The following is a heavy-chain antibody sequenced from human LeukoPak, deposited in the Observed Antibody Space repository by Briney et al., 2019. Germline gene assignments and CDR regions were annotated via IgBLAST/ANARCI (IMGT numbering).Heavy chain of an antibody. J-gene: IGHJ4*02. CDR3: AKGSYYDSSGSFYFDY. D-gene: IGHD3-22*01. CDR1: GFTFSSYW. V-gene: IGHV3-7*01. CDR2: IKQDGSEK. Sequence: PGGSLRLSCAASGFTFSSYWMTWVRQAPGKGLEWVANIKQDGSEKYYVDSVEGRFTISRDNAKNLLYLQMNSLRTEDTAVYYCAKGSYYDSSGSFYFDYWGQGTLVTVSS.